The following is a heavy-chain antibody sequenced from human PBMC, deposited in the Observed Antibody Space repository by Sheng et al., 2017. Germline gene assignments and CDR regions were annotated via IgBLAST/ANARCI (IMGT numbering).Heavy chain of an antibody. V-gene: IGHV3-21*01. CDR1: GFIFSSHS. D-gene: IGHD3-10*01. CDR2: ISSRSSYI. CDR3: AREMYYYGSGTYSNYYGMDV. Sequence: ESGGGLVKPGGSLRLSCGVSGFIFSSHSMNWVRQAPGKGLEWVSSISSRSSYIYYADSVKGRFTISRDNAKNSLYLQMNSLRAEDTAVYYCAREMYYYGSGTYSNYYGMDVCGQGTTVTVSS. J-gene: IGHJ6*02.